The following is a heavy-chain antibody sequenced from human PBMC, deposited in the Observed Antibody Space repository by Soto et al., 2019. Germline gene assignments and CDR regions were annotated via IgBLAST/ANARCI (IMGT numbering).Heavy chain of an antibody. CDR1: GFTFARYW. V-gene: IGHV3-7*04. D-gene: IGHD6-13*01. CDR2: IKQDGSEK. J-gene: IGHJ4*02. CDR3: ARGEIEEAGAFDY. Sequence: EVQLVESGGGLVQPGGSLRLSCAASGFTFARYWMTWVRQAPGKGLEWVANIKQDGSEKYYVDSVKGRLSISRDNLKNSLYLQINSLRDEDTAVYYCARGEIEEAGAFDYWGQGTRVTVSS.